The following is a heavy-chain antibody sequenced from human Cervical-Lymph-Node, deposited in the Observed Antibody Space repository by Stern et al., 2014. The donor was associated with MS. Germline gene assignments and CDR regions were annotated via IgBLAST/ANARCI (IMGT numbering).Heavy chain of an antibody. CDR3: SRDADGYSLVFGY. V-gene: IGHV4-30-4*01. D-gene: IGHD5-24*01. CDR2: IHNSGTT. J-gene: IGHJ4*02. CDR1: GGSISSGEYY. Sequence: VQLEESGPGLVKPSQTLSLTCTVTGGSISSGEYYWSWIRQSPGKGLEWIWYIHNSGTTYYNPSLKSRVTISVDTSKNQFSLKLRSLTAADTAVYYCSRDADGYSLVFGYWGRGTLVTVSS.